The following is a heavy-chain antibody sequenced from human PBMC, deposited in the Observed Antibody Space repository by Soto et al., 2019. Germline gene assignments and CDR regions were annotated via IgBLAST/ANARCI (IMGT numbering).Heavy chain of an antibody. D-gene: IGHD1-20*01. CDR3: VRDVESPGISGSWGAFDI. CDR2: IYSSGNT. Sequence: QVQLQESGPGLVKPSETLSLICTVSGGSIRKYFWTWIRQPAGKGLEWIGRIYSSGNTVYNASLKSRVTMSIDMSKNQFSLKLSSMTAADTAVYYCVRDVESPGISGSWGAFDIWGQGTVVTVSS. CDR1: GGSIRKYF. V-gene: IGHV4-4*07. J-gene: IGHJ3*02.